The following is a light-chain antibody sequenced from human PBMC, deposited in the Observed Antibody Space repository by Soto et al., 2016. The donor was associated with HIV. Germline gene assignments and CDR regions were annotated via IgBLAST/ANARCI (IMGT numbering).Light chain of an antibody. CDR1: MLPKKY. J-gene: IGLJ3*02. V-gene: IGLV3-27*01. Sequence: SYEPTQPSSVSVSPGQTARITCSGDMLPKKYSRWFQQKPGQAPVLVIYKDTERPSGIPERFSGSSSGTTVTLTISGAQVEDEADYYCYSSADNIWVFGGGTKLTVL. CDR3: YSSADNIWV. CDR2: KDT.